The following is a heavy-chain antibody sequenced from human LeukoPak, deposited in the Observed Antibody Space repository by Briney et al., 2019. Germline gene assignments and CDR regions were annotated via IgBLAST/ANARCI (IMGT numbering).Heavy chain of an antibody. J-gene: IGHJ4*02. Sequence: GASVKVSCKASGYTFTSYYMHWVRQAPGQGLEWMGLINPSGGSTSYAQKFQGRVTMTRDTSTSTVYMELSSLRSEDTAVYYCAREFSRRHYVWGSYPPPGYWGQGTLVTVSS. CDR1: GYTFTSYY. V-gene: IGHV1-46*01. CDR2: INPSGGST. D-gene: IGHD3-16*02. CDR3: AREFSRRHYVWGSYPPPGY.